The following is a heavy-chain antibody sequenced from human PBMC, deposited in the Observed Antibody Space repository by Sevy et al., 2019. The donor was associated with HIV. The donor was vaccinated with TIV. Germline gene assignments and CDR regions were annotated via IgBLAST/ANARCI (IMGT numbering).Heavy chain of an antibody. D-gene: IGHD1-26*01. CDR2: ISGSSNYI. Sequence: LGGSLRLSCAASGFTFDTYSMNWVRQAPGKGLEWVSFISGSSNYIYYADSVKGRFTVSRDNAKNSLYLQMNRVRAEETAVYYCAKRLVSWDGMDVWGQGTTVTVSS. J-gene: IGHJ6*02. V-gene: IGHV3-21*01. CDR1: GFTFDTYS. CDR3: AKRLVSWDGMDV.